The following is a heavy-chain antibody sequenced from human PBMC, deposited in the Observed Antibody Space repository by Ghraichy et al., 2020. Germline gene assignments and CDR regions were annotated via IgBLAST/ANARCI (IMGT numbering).Heavy chain of an antibody. Sequence: GGSLRLSCVVSGFIFKDYSMIWVRQAPGKGLECVSYISGSGGTTNYADSVKGRFTISRDNAKNLLYLQMNNLRDEDTAVYYCARDVWEGYCSGTRCSYWYDPWGQGTLVTVSS. CDR1: GFIFKDYS. CDR2: ISGSGGTT. J-gene: IGHJ5*02. CDR3: ARDVWEGYCSGTRCSYWYDP. V-gene: IGHV3-23*01. D-gene: IGHD2-2*01.